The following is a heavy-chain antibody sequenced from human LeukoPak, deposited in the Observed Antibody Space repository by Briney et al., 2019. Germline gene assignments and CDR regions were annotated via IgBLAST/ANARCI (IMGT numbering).Heavy chain of an antibody. CDR2: ISGSGDST. D-gene: IGHD3-10*01. CDR1: GFTFSSYA. V-gene: IGHV3-23*01. CDR3: AKSPSRGWFDP. J-gene: IGHJ5*02. Sequence: GGSLRLSCAASGFTFSSYAMSWVRQAPGKGLEWVSAISGSGDSTYYADRMKGRFTISRDNSKNTLYLQMNSLRAEDTAVYYCAKSPSRGWFDPWGQGTLVTVSS.